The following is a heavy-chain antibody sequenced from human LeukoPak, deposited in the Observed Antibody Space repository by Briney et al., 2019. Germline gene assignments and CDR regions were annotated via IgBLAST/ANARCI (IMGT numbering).Heavy chain of an antibody. D-gene: IGHD6-13*01. V-gene: IGHV4-38-2*01. CDR1: GYSISSDYY. CDR2: IYHSGCT. CDR3: ARAGGASTGIAAVGTDAFDI. Sequence: SETLSLTCAVSGYSISSDYYWGLIRQPPGKGLEGIGSIYHSGCTYYNPTLKRRATISVDTPKNQFSLKLSSVTAADTAVYYCARAGGASTGIAAVGTDAFDIWGQGTMVTVSS. J-gene: IGHJ3*02.